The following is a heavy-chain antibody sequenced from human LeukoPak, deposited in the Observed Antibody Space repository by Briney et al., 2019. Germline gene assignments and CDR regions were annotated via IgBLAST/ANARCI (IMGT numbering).Heavy chain of an antibody. V-gene: IGHV3-23*01. CDR1: GFTFSSYA. D-gene: IGHD1-26*01. Sequence: SGGSLRLSCAASGFTFSSYAMSWVRQAPGKGLEWVSAITGSGGNTYYADSVKGRFTISRDDAKNTLYLQVNSLRAEDTAVYYCAKGGKWDVTPFDYWGQGTLVTVSS. CDR2: ITGSGGNT. CDR3: AKGGKWDVTPFDY. J-gene: IGHJ4*02.